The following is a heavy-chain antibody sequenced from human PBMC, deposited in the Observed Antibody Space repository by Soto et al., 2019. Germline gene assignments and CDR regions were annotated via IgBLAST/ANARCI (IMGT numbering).Heavy chain of an antibody. CDR2: IYHSGST. V-gene: IGHV4-4*02. J-gene: IGHJ5*02. CDR1: GGSISSSNW. Sequence: QVQLQESGPGLVKPSGTLSLTCAVSGGSISSSNWWSWVRQPPGKGLEWIGEIYHSGSTNYNPSRRRRVTISVDKSKNQFSLKLSSVTAADTAVYYCARAEQWLVPDNWFDPWGQGTLVTVSS. CDR3: ARAEQWLVPDNWFDP. D-gene: IGHD6-19*01.